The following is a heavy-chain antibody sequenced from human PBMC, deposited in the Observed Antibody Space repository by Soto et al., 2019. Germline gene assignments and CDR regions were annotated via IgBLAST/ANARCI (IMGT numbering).Heavy chain of an antibody. CDR1: GYTFNSHE. CDR3: ARGGIH. J-gene: IGHJ4*02. V-gene: IGHV3-48*03. D-gene: IGHD6-13*01. Sequence: VGSLRLSCVASGYTFNSHEMNWIRQTPGKRLEWISSVSGSGTTKYADSVKGRFTISRDNAHKSTYLQMNSLRVEDTGVYYCARGGIHWGQGALVTVSS. CDR2: VSGSGTT.